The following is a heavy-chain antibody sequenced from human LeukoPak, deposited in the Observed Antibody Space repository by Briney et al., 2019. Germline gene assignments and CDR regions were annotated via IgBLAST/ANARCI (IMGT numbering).Heavy chain of an antibody. CDR3: ARVDSGYDSYGWYYYGTDV. Sequence: ASVKVSCKASGYTFTSYGISWVRQAPGQGLEWMGGIIPIFGTANYAQKFQGRVTITADKSTSTAYMELSSLRSEDTAVYYCARVDSGYDSYGWYYYGTDVWGKGTTVTVSS. V-gene: IGHV1-69*06. CDR2: IIPIFGTA. CDR1: GYTFTSYG. J-gene: IGHJ6*04. D-gene: IGHD5-12*01.